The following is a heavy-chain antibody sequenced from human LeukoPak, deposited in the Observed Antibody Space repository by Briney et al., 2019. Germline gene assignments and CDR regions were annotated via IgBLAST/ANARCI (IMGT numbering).Heavy chain of an antibody. J-gene: IGHJ4*02. V-gene: IGHV3-23*01. D-gene: IGHD6-13*01. CDR2: ISGSGGST. Sequence: GGSLRLSCAASGFTFSSYAMSWVRQAPGKGLEWVSAISGSGGSTYYADSVKGRFTISRDNSKNTLYLQMNSLRAEDTAVYYCAKADGYNNGWYCDYWGLGTLVTVSS. CDR1: GFTFSSYA. CDR3: AKADGYNNGWYCDY.